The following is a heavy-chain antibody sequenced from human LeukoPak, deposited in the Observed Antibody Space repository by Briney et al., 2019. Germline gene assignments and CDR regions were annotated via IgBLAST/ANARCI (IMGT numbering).Heavy chain of an antibody. J-gene: IGHJ3*02. CDR1: GFTFSSYG. V-gene: IGHV3-30*02. Sequence: GGSLRLSCAASGFTFSSYGMHWVRQAPGKGLEWVAVIWYDGSNKYYADSVKGRSTISRDNSKNTLYLQMNSLRAEDTAVYYCAKLIQAKYQLPDAFDIWGQGTMVTVSS. CDR2: IWYDGSNK. CDR3: AKLIQAKYQLPDAFDI. D-gene: IGHD2-2*01.